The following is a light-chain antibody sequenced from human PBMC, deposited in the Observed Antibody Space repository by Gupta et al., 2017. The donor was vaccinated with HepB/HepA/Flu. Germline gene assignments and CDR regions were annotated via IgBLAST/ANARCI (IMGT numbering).Light chain of an antibody. V-gene: IGKV3-20*01. Sequence: EIVFTQSPGTLSLSPGERATLSCRASQSVSSRYLAWYQQKPGQAPRLLIYGASSRATGIPDRFSGSGCGTDFTLTISRREHEDFAVYYCQQYGSSPTWTFGQGTKVEIK. CDR1: QSVSSRY. CDR2: GAS. J-gene: IGKJ1*01. CDR3: QQYGSSPTWT.